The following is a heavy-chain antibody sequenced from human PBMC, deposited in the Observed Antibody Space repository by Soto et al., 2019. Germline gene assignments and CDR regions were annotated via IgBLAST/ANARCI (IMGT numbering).Heavy chain of an antibody. CDR3: ARQGPYIAAAGIPNSYNWFDP. CDR1: GGSFSGYY. CDR2: INHSGST. J-gene: IGHJ5*02. Sequence: SETLSLTCAVYGGSFSGYYWSWIRQPPGKGLEWIGEINHSGSTNYNPSLKSRVTISVDTSKNQFSLKLSSVTAADTAVYYCARQGPYIAAAGIPNSYNWFDPWGQGTLVTVSS. D-gene: IGHD6-13*01. V-gene: IGHV4-34*01.